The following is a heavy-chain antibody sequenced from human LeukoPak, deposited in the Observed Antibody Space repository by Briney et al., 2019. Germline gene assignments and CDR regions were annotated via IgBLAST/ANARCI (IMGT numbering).Heavy chain of an antibody. CDR1: GFTFSSYA. CDR2: ISGSGGST. D-gene: IGHD1-26*01. V-gene: IGHV3-23*01. J-gene: IGHJ6*02. Sequence: GASLRLSCAASGFTFSSYAMSWVRQAPGKGLEWVSAISGSGGSTYYADSVKGRFTISRDNSKNTLYLQMNSLRAEDKAVYYCAKGGFEWELLSKLTTHPDYYYYGMDVWGQGTTVTVSS. CDR3: AKGGFEWELLSKLTTHPDYYYYGMDV.